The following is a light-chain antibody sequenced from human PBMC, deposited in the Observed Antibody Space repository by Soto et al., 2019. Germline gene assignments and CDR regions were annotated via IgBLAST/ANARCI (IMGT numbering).Light chain of an antibody. CDR2: LDSDGSH. J-gene: IGLJ2*01. V-gene: IGLV4-69*01. CDR1: SGHSSYA. Sequence: QLVLTQSPSASASLGASVKLTCTLSSGHSSYAIAWHQQQPEMGPRYLMTLDSDGSHTKGDAIPYRFSGSSSGADRYLTISSLQSEDEAAYYCQTWGTGIHVVFGGGTKLTVL. CDR3: QTWGTGIHVV.